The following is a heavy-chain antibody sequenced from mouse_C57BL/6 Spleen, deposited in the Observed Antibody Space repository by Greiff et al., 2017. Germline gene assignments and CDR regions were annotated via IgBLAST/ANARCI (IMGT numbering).Heavy chain of an antibody. V-gene: IGHV6-3*01. CDR2: IRLKSDNYAT. CDR3: TDYYGYDAY. CDR1: GFTFSNYW. Sequence: EVMLVESGGGLVQPGGSMKLSCVASGFTFSNYWMNWVRQSPEKGLEWVAQIRLKSDNYATHYAESVKGRFTISRDDSKSSVYLQMNNLRAEDTGIYYCTDYYGYDAYWGQGTTLTVSS. D-gene: IGHD2-2*01. J-gene: IGHJ2*01.